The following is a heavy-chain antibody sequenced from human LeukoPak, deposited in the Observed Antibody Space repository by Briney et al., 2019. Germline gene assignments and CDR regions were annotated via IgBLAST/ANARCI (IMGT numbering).Heavy chain of an antibody. Sequence: ASVKVSCKASGYTCTSYYMHWVRQAPGQALEWMGIINPSGGSTSYAQKFQGRVTMTTHTSTTTAYMELSSLKSEDTAVYYCARGRIAAAGTGYWGQGTLVTVSS. V-gene: IGHV1-46*01. CDR1: GYTCTSYY. CDR2: INPSGGST. D-gene: IGHD6-13*01. CDR3: ARGRIAAAGTGY. J-gene: IGHJ4*02.